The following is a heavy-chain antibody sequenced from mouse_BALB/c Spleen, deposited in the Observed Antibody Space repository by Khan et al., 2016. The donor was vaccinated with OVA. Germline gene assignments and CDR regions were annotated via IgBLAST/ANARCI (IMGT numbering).Heavy chain of an antibody. CDR2: IYPFNDDT. V-gene: IGHV1S136*01. D-gene: IGHD1-1*01. Sequence: EVHLVESGPELVKPGASVKMSCKASGYTFTSYVMHWVKQKPGLGLEWIGSIYPFNDDTKYNEKFKGKATLTSDKSSSTAYMELSSLTSEDSAVYYCVPVGNYYVSFAYWGQGTLVTVSA. CDR3: VPVGNYYVSFAY. CDR1: GYTFTSYV. J-gene: IGHJ3*01.